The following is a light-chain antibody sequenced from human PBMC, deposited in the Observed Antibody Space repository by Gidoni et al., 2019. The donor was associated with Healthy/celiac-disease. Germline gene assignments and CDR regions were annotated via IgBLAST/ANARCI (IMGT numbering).Light chain of an antibody. CDR2: DAS. CDR1: QSVSSY. V-gene: IGKV3-11*01. CDR3: QQRSNWLT. Sequence: EIVLTQSPATLSLSSGERATLSCRASQSVSSYLAWYQQKPGQAPRLLIYDASNSSPGIPARCSGSGSRTDFTLTISSLEPEDFAVYYCQQRSNWLTFGGGTKVEIK. J-gene: IGKJ4*01.